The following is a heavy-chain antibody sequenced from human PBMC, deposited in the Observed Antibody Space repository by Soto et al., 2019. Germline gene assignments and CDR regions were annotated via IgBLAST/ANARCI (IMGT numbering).Heavy chain of an antibody. Sequence: SETLSLTCTVSGGSISSGGYYWSWIRQHPGKGLEWIGYIYYSGSTYYSPSLKSRVTISVDTSKNQFSLKLSSVTAADTAVYYCARWYYYDRWFDPWGQGTLVTVSS. CDR2: IYYSGST. CDR1: GGSISSGGYY. V-gene: IGHV4-31*03. CDR3: ARWYYYDRWFDP. D-gene: IGHD3-22*01. J-gene: IGHJ5*02.